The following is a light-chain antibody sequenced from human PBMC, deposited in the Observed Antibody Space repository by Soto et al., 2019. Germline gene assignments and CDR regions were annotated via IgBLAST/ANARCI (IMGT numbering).Light chain of an antibody. V-gene: IGKV3-11*01. Sequence: EIVLTQSPATLSLSPGERATLSCRASQSVGTYLAWYQQKPGQAPRLLIYDASNRATGIPARFSGSGSGTDFTLTISSPEPEDFAVYYCQQRSKWPRNTFGQGTRL. CDR3: QQRSKWPRNT. J-gene: IGKJ5*01. CDR2: DAS. CDR1: QSVGTY.